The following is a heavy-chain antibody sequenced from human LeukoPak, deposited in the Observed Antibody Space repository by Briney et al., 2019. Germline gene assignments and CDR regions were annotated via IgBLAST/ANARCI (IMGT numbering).Heavy chain of an antibody. CDR1: GFTFSRYA. V-gene: IGHV3-23*01. J-gene: IGHJ6*03. D-gene: IGHD3-10*01. CDR2: ISGSGIST. CDR3: AKDARGHYYGSGSPYPNYMDV. Sequence: PGGSLRLSCADSGFTFSRYAMAWVRQAPGKGLEWVSAISGSGISTYYADSGKGRFSISRDNSENTLYLQMNRLRDEDTAIYYCAKDARGHYYGSGSPYPNYMDVWGKGTTVTVSS.